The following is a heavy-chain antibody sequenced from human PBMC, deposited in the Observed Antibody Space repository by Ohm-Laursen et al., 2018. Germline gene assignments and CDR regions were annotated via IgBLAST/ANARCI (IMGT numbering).Heavy chain of an antibody. J-gene: IGHJ4*02. CDR2: IDDNGNT. CDR3: AGAPNLYYFDY. Sequence: SDTLSLTCTVSGGSISSYYWSWIRQPPGKGLEWIGNIDDNGNTNYNPSLQSRVTISINTSKNQFSLQLRFVTAAGTAVYHCAGAPNLYYFDYWGQGTLVTVSS. CDR1: GGSISSYY. D-gene: IGHD1-26*01. V-gene: IGHV4-59*08.